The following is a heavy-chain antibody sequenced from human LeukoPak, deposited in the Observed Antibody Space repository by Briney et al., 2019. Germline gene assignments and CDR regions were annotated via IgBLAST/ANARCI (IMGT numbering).Heavy chain of an antibody. Sequence: SGTLSLTCTVSGGSISSSSYYWGWIRQPPGKGLEWIGSIYYSGSTYYNPSLKSRTTISLDTSRNYFSLNLNSVTAADTAVYYCARSGYCSSPSSCYNWFDPWGQGTLVTVSS. CDR2: IYYSGST. CDR3: ARSGYCSSPSSCYNWFDP. V-gene: IGHV4-39*02. CDR1: GGSISSSSYY. D-gene: IGHD2-2*01. J-gene: IGHJ5*02.